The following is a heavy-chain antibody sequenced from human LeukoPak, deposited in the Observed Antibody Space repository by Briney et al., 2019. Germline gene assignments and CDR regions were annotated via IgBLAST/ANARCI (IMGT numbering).Heavy chain of an antibody. V-gene: IGHV4-34*01. CDR3: ARSGVCYFCYYGMDV. CDR1: GGSFSGYY. CDR2: INHSGST. J-gene: IGHJ6*02. Sequence: PSETLSLTCAVYGGSFSGYYWSWIRQPPGKGLEWIGEINHSGSTNYNPSLKSRVTISVDTSKNQFSLKLSSVTAADTAVYYCARSGVCYFCYYGMDVWGQGTTVTVSS. D-gene: IGHD2-8*01.